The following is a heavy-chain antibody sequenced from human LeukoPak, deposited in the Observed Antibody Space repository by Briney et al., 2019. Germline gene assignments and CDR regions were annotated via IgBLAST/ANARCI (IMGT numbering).Heavy chain of an antibody. Sequence: QSSETLSLTCTVSGGSIISYYWSWIRQPPGKGLEWIGYIYYSGSTNYNPSLNSRVTISVDTSKNQFSLKLSSVTAADTAVYYCARAMTTVTPIDYWGQGTLVTVSS. CDR1: GGSIISYY. CDR3: ARAMTTVTPIDY. D-gene: IGHD4-17*01. J-gene: IGHJ4*02. V-gene: IGHV4-59*01. CDR2: IYYSGST.